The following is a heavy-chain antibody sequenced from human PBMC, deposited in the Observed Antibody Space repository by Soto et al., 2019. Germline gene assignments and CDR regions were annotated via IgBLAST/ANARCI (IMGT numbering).Heavy chain of an antibody. CDR1: GYSFTRYW. J-gene: IGHJ5*02. V-gene: IGHV5-51*01. Sequence: GGSLKISCKGSGYSFTRYWIGWGGQMPGKGLEWMGIIYPGDSDTRYSPSFQGQVTISADKSISTAYLQWSSLKASDTAMYYCARISSGWTGVWFDPWGQGTLVTVSS. CDR3: ARISSGWTGVWFDP. CDR2: IYPGDSDT. D-gene: IGHD6-19*01.